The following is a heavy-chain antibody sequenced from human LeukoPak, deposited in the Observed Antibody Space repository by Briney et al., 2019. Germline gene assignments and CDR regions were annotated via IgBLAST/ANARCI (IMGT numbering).Heavy chain of an antibody. Sequence: PGGSLRLSCVASGFTFNNAWMTWVRQSPGMGLEWVSVISGSGDNTYYADSVKGRFTISRDNSKNMLYLQMNSLRAEDTAVYYCAKWKYSNSGIDDYWGQGTLVTVSS. V-gene: IGHV3-23*01. J-gene: IGHJ4*02. D-gene: IGHD6-6*01. CDR2: ISGSGDNT. CDR1: GFTFNNAW. CDR3: AKWKYSNSGIDDY.